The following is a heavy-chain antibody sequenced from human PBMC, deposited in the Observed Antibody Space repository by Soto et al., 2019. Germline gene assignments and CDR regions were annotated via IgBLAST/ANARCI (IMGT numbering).Heavy chain of an antibody. D-gene: IGHD1-26*01. CDR1: GGTFSNYA. J-gene: IGHJ4*02. V-gene: IGHV1-69*12. Sequence: QVHLVESGAEVKKPGSSVKVSCKASGGTFSNYAISWVQRAPGQGLKWMGGIIPIFGTANDAQKFQGRVTITADESTSTAYMELSSLRSEDTAVYYCAREGGGGTGSHGAHYWGQGTLVTVSS. CDR2: IIPIFGTA. CDR3: AREGGGGTGSHGAHY.